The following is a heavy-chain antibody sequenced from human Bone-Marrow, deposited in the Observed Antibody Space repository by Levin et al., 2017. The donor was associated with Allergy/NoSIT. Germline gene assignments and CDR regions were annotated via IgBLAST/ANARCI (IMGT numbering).Heavy chain of an antibody. D-gene: IGHD3-22*01. J-gene: IGHJ3*02. CDR1: GGSVNSGNYY. CDR3: ARDRDHYDSSGYPKDGYDI. CDR2: IYYSGST. Sequence: HSQTLSLTCTVSGGSVNSGNYYWSWIRQPPGKGLDWLGYIYYSGSTTYHPSLKSRVTISLDTSKNQFSLKLTSVTAADTAVYYCARDRDHYDSSGYPKDGYDIWGQGTMVTVSS. V-gene: IGHV4-61*01.